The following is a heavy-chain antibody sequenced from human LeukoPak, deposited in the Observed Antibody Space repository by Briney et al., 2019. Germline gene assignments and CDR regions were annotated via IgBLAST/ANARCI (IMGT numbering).Heavy chain of an antibody. Sequence: SETLSLTCTVSGGSISSSSYYWGWIRQPPGKGLEWIGYIYYSGSTNYNPSLKSRVTISVDTSKNQFSLKLSSVTAADTAVYYCARVYDSSGYDAFDIWGQGTMVTVSS. CDR2: IYYSGST. CDR3: ARVYDSSGYDAFDI. D-gene: IGHD3-22*01. V-gene: IGHV4-61*05. CDR1: GGSISSSSYY. J-gene: IGHJ3*02.